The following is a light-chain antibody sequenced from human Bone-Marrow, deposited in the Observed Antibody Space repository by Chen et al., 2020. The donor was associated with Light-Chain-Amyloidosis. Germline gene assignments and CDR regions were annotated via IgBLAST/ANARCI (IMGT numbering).Light chain of an antibody. CDR1: YLPTTY. J-gene: IGLJ2*01. CDR3: QSADXSGTYEVI. Sequence: YELTXXPSVXVSPGQTAXXXCSXDYLPTTYGYWNQQKXGQDXGLVIXRNTXGPSGMSERFSGSSSGTXATXXXSGVXAEDEXDYXXQSADXSGTYEVIFGGGTKLTVL. CDR2: RNT. V-gene: IGLV3-25*03.